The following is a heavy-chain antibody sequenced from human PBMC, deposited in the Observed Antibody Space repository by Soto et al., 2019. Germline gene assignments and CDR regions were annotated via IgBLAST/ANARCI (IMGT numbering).Heavy chain of an antibody. CDR1: GFTFSSYG. V-gene: IGHV3-30*18. CDR2: ISYDGSNK. CDR3: AKVIVGGYDRDYYYYGMDV. Sequence: PGGSLRLSCAASGFTFSSYGMHWVRQAPGKELEWVAVISYDGSNKYYADSVKGRFTISRDNSKNTLYLQMNSLRAEDTAVYYCAKVIVGGYDRDYYYYGMDVWGQGTTVTVSS. D-gene: IGHD3-16*01. J-gene: IGHJ6*02.